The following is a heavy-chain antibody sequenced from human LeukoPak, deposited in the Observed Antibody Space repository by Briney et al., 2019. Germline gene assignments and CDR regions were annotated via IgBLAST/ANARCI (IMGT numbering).Heavy chain of an antibody. CDR2: MSPNSGNT. J-gene: IGHJ6*03. CDR3: ARGLRPHCSSTSCYDYYMDV. D-gene: IGHD2-2*01. Sequence: ASVKVSCKASGYTFTRYDINWVRQATGQGLEWMGWMSPNSGNTGYAQKFQGRDTITRNTSISTAYMELSSLRSEDTAVYYCARGLRPHCSSTSCYDYYMDVWGKGTTVTVSS. CDR1: GYTFTRYD. V-gene: IGHV1-8*03.